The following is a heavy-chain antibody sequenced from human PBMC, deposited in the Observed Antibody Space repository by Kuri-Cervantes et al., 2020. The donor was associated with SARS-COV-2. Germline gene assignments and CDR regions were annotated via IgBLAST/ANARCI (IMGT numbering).Heavy chain of an antibody. Sequence: GESLKISCTASGFTFGDYAMSWVRQAPGKGLEWVSSISSSSSYIYYADSVKGRFTISRDNAKSSLYLQMNSLRAEDTAVYYCARDRISSGWYVGYYFDYWGQGTLVTVSS. CDR1: GFTFGDYA. V-gene: IGHV3-21*01. CDR3: ARDRISSGWYVGYYFDY. D-gene: IGHD6-19*01. CDR2: ISSSSSYI. J-gene: IGHJ4*02.